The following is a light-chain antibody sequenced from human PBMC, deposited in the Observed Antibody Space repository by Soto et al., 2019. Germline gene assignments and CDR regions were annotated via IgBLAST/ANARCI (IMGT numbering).Light chain of an antibody. J-gene: IGKJ1*01. CDR1: QSISNH. Sequence: DIQMTQSPSSLSASVGERVTITCRASQSISNHLNWYQQKPGKAPKLLIFAASSLQSGVPSRFSGSRSGPDFTLIISSLQPEDFATYYCQQSYSSPPTFGQGTKVDIK. CDR3: QQSYSSPPT. V-gene: IGKV1-39*01. CDR2: AAS.